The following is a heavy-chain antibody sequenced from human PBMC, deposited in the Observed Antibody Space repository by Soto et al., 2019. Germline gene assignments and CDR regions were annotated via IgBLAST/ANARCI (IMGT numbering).Heavy chain of an antibody. CDR2: VSGGGGST. Sequence: GGSLRLSCAASGFTFSNYWMHWVRQAPGKGLVWVSGVSGGGGSTYYADSVKGRFTISRDNSKNTLYLQMNSLRAEDAAVYYCAKDARYYDFWSGSNNWFDPWGQGTLVTVSS. J-gene: IGHJ5*02. D-gene: IGHD3-3*01. CDR1: GFTFSNYW. V-gene: IGHV3-23*01. CDR3: AKDARYYDFWSGSNNWFDP.